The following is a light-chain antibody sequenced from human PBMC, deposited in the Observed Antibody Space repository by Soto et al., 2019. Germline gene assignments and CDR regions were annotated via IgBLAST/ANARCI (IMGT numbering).Light chain of an antibody. Sequence: QSALTQPASVSGSPGQSITISCTGASSDVGGYKYVSWYQQYPGKAPKLMIYEVSNRPSGVPGRFSGSKSGNTASLTVSGLQAEDEADYYCSSYAGSNDFLYVFGTGTKVTVL. CDR3: SSYAGSNDFLYV. CDR1: SSDVGGYKY. CDR2: EVS. V-gene: IGLV2-8*01. J-gene: IGLJ1*01.